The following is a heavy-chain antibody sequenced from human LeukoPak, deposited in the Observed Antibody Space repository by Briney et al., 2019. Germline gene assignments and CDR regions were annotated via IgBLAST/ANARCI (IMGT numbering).Heavy chain of an antibody. CDR3: ARDPIFPHLGASDI. V-gene: IGHV3-30*04. CDR2: ISYDGSNK. Sequence: GGSLRLSCAASGFTFSSYAMHWVRQAPGKGLEWVAVISYDGSNKYYADSVKGRFTISRDNSKNTLYLQMNSLRAEDTAVYYCARDPIFPHLGASDIWGQGTMVTVSS. D-gene: IGHD2/OR15-2a*01. CDR1: GFTFSSYA. J-gene: IGHJ3*02.